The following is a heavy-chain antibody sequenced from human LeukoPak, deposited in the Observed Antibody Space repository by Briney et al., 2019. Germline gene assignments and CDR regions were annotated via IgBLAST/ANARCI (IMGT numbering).Heavy chain of an antibody. CDR3: ARDQGYCSSTSCFDAFDI. CDR2: ISSSSSYI. D-gene: IGHD2-2*01. CDR1: GFTFSSYS. V-gene: IGHV3-21*01. J-gene: IGHJ3*02. Sequence: GGSLRLSCAASGFTFSSYSMNWVRQAPGKGLEWVSSISSSSSYIYYADSVKGRFTISRDNAKNSLYLQMNSLRAEDTAVYYCARDQGYCSSTSCFDAFDIWGQGTMVAVSS.